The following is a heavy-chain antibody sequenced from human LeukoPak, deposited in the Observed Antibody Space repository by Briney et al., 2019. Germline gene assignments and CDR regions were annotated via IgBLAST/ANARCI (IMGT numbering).Heavy chain of an antibody. D-gene: IGHD2-2*01. Sequence: PGGSLRLSCAASGFTFSSYWMNWVRQAPGKGLVWVSRINSDGSSTNYADSVKGRFTISRDNAKNTLYLQMNSLRAEDTAVYYCARPYCSSTSCYDFDYWGQGTLVTVS. CDR3: ARPYCSSTSCYDFDY. CDR2: INSDGSST. V-gene: IGHV3-74*01. J-gene: IGHJ4*02. CDR1: GFTFSSYW.